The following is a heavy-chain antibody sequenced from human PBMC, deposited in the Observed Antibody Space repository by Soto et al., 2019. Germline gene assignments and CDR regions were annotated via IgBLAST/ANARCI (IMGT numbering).Heavy chain of an antibody. J-gene: IGHJ6*02. V-gene: IGHV3-13*01. D-gene: IGHD5-18*01. CDR3: ARRGYNYGRNGMDV. Sequence: EVQLVESGGGLIQPGGSLRLSCAASGFACSSYDMHWVRQPTGKGLEWVSGIGSAGDTYYAGSVKGRCTISRENAKNSLYLQMNSLRAEDTAVYYCARRGYNYGRNGMDVWGQGTTVSVSS. CDR1: GFACSSYD. CDR2: IGSAGDT.